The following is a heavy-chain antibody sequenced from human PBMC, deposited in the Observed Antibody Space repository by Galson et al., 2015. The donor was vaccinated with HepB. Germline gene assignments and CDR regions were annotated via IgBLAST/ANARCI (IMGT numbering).Heavy chain of an antibody. CDR1: GYTFTSYY. J-gene: IGHJ3*02. V-gene: IGHV1-46*04. D-gene: IGHD6-19*01. CDR3: ARSRIAVAGRNHAFDI. Sequence: SVKVSCKASGYTFTSYYMHWVRQAPGQGLEWMGIINPSGGSTSYAQKLQGRVTMTRDTSTSTVYMELSSLRSEDTAVYYCARSRIAVAGRNHAFDIWGQGTMVTVSS. CDR2: INPSGGST.